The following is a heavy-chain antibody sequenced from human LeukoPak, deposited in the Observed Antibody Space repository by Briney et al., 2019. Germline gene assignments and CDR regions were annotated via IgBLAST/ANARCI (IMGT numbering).Heavy chain of an antibody. V-gene: IGHV4-61*01. CDR2: IYYSGST. Sequence: SETLSLTCTVYGGSVSSGSYYWSWIRQPPGKVLEWIGHIYYSGSTNQHPSLKSRVTISEDTSKNQFSLKLSSVAAADAAVYYCGRVKVGGSSGWTPLGAFDIWGQGTMVTVSS. CDR1: GGSVSSGSYY. J-gene: IGHJ3*02. CDR3: GRVKVGGSSGWTPLGAFDI. D-gene: IGHD6-19*01.